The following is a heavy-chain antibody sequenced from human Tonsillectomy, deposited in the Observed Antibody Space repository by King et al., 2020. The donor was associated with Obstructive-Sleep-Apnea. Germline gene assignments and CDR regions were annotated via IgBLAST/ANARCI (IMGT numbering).Heavy chain of an antibody. CDR1: GGSISSSSYY. D-gene: IGHD6-19*01. CDR3: ARRGYSSGWGVDY. J-gene: IGHJ4*02. V-gene: IGHV4-39*01. CDR2: IYYSGST. Sequence: QLQESGPGLVKPSETLSLTCTVSGGSISSSSYYWGWIRQPPGKGLEWIGSIYYSGSTYYNPSLKSRVTISVDTSKNKFSLKLSSVTAADTAVYYCARRGYSSGWGVDYWGQGTLVTVSS.